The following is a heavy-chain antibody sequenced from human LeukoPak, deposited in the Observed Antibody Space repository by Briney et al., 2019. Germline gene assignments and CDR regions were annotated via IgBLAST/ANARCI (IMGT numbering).Heavy chain of an antibody. V-gene: IGHV4-59*11. CDR2: ISDTVSA. CDR3: ARVGSRSSRGFGDFDL. D-gene: IGHD3-10*01. Sequence: SETLSLTCTVSGGSISSHFWSWIRQPPGKGLERIGYISDTVSAYYNPSLKSRVIISVDPSQTQFSLRLSSVTAADTALYYCARVGSRSSRGFGDFDLWGRGTLVTVSS. J-gene: IGHJ2*01. CDR1: GGSISSHF.